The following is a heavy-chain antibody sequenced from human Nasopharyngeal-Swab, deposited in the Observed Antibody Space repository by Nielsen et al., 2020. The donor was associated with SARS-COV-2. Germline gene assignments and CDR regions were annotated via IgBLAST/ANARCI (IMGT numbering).Heavy chain of an antibody. CDR1: GYSFTDYW. J-gene: IGHJ4*02. D-gene: IGHD1-14*01. CDR3: ARGGGRTGYYFDS. CDR2: FYPGDSDT. Sequence: KVSCKASGYSFTDYWIGWVRPMPGQGLEWLGIFYPGDSDTKYSPSFQGQVTISADRSLTTAYLQWTSLKTSDTAIYYCARGGGRTGYYFDSWGQGTPVTVFS. V-gene: IGHV5-51*01.